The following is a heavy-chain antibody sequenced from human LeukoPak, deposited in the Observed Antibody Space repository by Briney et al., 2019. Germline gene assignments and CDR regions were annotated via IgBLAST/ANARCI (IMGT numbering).Heavy chain of an antibody. CDR3: AKQGRDHCSGGSCYLFDY. CDR2: ISFDGGDK. D-gene: IGHD2-15*01. V-gene: IGHV3-30*18. J-gene: IGHJ4*02. Sequence: PGRSLRLSCAASGFTFISFGMHWVRQAPGKGLQWVALISFDGGDKYYADSVKGRFTISRDNSKDTLFLQMNSLRPEDTAVYYCAKQGRDHCSGGSCYLFDYWGQGSLVTVSS. CDR1: GFTFISFG.